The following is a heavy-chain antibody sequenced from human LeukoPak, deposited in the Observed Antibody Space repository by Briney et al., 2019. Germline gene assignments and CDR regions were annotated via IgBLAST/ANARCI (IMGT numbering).Heavy chain of an antibody. CDR1: GFIVSSNY. V-gene: IGHV3-15*01. CDR3: TADLRGDYAPSLAS. CDR2: FKSKTDGGTT. D-gene: IGHD4-17*01. Sequence: PGGSLRLSCAGSGFIVSSNYMSWVRQAPGKGLEWVGRFKSKTDGGTTDYAAPVKGRFTISRDDSESTLYLQMNSLKTEDTALYYCTADLRGDYAPSLASWGQGTLVTVSS. J-gene: IGHJ4*02.